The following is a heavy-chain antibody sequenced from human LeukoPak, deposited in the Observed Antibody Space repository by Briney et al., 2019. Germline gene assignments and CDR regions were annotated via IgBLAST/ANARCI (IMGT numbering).Heavy chain of an antibody. V-gene: IGHV1-2*02. D-gene: IGHD2-2*01. Sequence: ASVKVSCKASGYTFTGYYMHWVRQAPGQGLEWMGWINPNSGGTNYAQKFQGRVTMTRDTSISTAYMELGRLRSDDTAVYYCAREGYCSSTSCYPDYWGQGTLVTVSS. CDR1: GYTFTGYY. CDR3: AREGYCSSTSCYPDY. J-gene: IGHJ4*02. CDR2: INPNSGGT.